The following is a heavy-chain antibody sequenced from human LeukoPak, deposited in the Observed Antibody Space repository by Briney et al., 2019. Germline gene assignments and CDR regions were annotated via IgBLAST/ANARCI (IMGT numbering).Heavy chain of an antibody. CDR1: GFTFSRHA. D-gene: IGHD2-21*02. V-gene: IGHV3-23*01. J-gene: IGHJ4*02. CDR2: ITSSGRTA. CDR3: AKETGGDDSAYFDH. Sequence: GGSLRLSCGAPGFTFSRHAMSWVRQAPGKGLEWVSVITSSGRTAYYGDSVKGRFTMSGDNSKNTLYLQMNSLRPEDTAVYYCAKETGGDDSAYFDHWGQGTLVTVSS.